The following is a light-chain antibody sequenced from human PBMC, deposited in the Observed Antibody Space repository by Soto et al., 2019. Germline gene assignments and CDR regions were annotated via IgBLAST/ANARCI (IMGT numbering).Light chain of an antibody. J-gene: IGLJ3*02. CDR2: EVS. Sequence: QSALTQPASVSGSPGQSITISCTGTSSDVGAYNYVSWYQQHPGKAPKLMIFEVSNRPSGVSDRFSGSKSGNTASLTISGLQAEDEADYYCSSHTTSLTWVFGGGTQLTVL. V-gene: IGLV2-14*01. CDR3: SSHTTSLTWV. CDR1: SSDVGAYNY.